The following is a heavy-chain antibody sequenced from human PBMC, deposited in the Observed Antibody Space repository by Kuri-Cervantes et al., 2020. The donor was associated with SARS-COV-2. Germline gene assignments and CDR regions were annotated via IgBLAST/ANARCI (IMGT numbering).Heavy chain of an antibody. CDR3: ARDAGYYDSSGYRYYFDY. CDR2: ISAYNGNT. V-gene: IGHV1-18*01. Sequence: ASVNVSCKASGGTFSSYTISWVRQAPGQGLEWMGWISAYNGNTNYAQKLQGRVTMTTDTSTSTAYMELRSLRSDDTAVYYCARDAGYYDSSGYRYYFDYWGQGTLVTVSS. CDR1: GGTFSSYT. D-gene: IGHD3-22*01. J-gene: IGHJ4*02.